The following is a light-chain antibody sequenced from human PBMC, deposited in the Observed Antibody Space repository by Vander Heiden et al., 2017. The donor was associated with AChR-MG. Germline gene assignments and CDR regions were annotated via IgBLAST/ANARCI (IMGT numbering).Light chain of an antibody. V-gene: IGLV2-23*02. CDR3: CSCAGSSTFV. J-gene: IGLJ1*01. CDR2: EVS. CDR1: SSDVGSYNL. Sequence: QSALHQPASVSGSPGQSITISCTGTSSDVGSYNLVSWYQQHPGKAPKLMIYEVSKRPSGVSNRFSGSKSGNTASLTISGLQAEDEADYYCCSCAGSSTFVFGTGTKVTVL.